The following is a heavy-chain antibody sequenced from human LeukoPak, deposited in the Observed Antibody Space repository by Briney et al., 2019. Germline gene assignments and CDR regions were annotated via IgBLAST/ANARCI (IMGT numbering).Heavy chain of an antibody. CDR3: AYGDYYFDY. J-gene: IGHJ4*02. Sequence: PSETLSLTCTVSSGSISSYYWSWIRQPPGKGLEWIGRVFTSAIISGNTNYNPSLKSRVTMSVDSSKNQFSLKLSSVTAADTAVYYCAYGDYYFDYWGQGTLVTVSS. CDR2: VFTSAIISGNT. D-gene: IGHD4-17*01. V-gene: IGHV4-4*07. CDR1: SGSISSYY.